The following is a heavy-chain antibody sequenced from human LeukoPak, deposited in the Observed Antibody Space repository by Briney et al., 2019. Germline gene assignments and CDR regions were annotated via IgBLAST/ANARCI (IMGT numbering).Heavy chain of an antibody. J-gene: IGHJ4*02. CDR2: IYYSVST. Sequence: SETLSLTCTVSGGSISSYYWSWIRQPPGKGLEWIGYIYYSVSTNNNPSLRRRVTMSVDKSKNQLSLKLSSVTAADTAVYYCARDLPGGANGDYWGQGTLVTVSS. V-gene: IGHV4-59*01. D-gene: IGHD3-16*01. CDR1: GGSISSYY. CDR3: ARDLPGGANGDY.